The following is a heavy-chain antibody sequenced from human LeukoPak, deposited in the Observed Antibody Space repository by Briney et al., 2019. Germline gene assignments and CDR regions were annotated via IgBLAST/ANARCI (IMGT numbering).Heavy chain of an antibody. V-gene: IGHV3-7*01. CDR2: INQDGSKK. Sequence: GGSLRLSCVASRFTFSNYWMSWVRQAPGKGLEWVANINQDGSKKVYADSMRGRFTISRDNAKESLYLQLNSLRADDTAVYYCAKWGPHCVGDYCPALDSWGQGTLVTVSS. D-gene: IGHD2-21*02. CDR3: AKWGPHCVGDYCPALDS. CDR1: RFTFSNYW. J-gene: IGHJ4*02.